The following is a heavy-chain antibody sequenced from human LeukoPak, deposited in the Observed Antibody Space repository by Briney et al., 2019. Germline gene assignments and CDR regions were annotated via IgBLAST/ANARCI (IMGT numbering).Heavy chain of an antibody. Sequence: SQTLSLTCTISGGSISSGDHYWSWIRQPPEKGLEWIGYIYYSGRTFYNPSLKSRVTILVDTSKNQFSLKLSSVTAADTAVYYCARAGDSSGFSRDAFDIWGQGTMVTVSS. CDR1: GGSISSGDHY. CDR3: ARAGDSSGFSRDAFDI. CDR2: IYYSGRT. J-gene: IGHJ3*02. D-gene: IGHD3-22*01. V-gene: IGHV4-30-4*01.